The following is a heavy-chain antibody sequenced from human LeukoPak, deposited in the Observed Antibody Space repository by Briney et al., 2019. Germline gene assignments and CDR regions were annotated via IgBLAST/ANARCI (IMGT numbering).Heavy chain of an antibody. D-gene: IGHD1-7*01. Sequence: PGGSLRLSCAAAGFTVSTSAMSWVRQAPGKGLEWVSGISGSGGGTYYADSVKGRFSISRDISKNTLYLQMNSLRAEDTAIYYCAKGGKTRNWNYFQAKPVYWGQGTLVTVSS. J-gene: IGHJ4*02. CDR1: GFTVSTSA. V-gene: IGHV3-23*01. CDR2: ISGSGGGT. CDR3: AKGGKTRNWNYFQAKPVY.